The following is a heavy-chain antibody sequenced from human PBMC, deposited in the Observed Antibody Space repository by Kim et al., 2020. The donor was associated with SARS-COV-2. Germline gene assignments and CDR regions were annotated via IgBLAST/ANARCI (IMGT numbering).Heavy chain of an antibody. D-gene: IGHD2-8*01. Sequence: YAASVKGRFTISRDNGKNSVYLQMNSLRAEDTDVYYCARYAGAPSWYFDLWGRGTLVTVSP. J-gene: IGHJ2*01. V-gene: IGHV3-7*01. CDR3: ARYAGAPSWYFDL.